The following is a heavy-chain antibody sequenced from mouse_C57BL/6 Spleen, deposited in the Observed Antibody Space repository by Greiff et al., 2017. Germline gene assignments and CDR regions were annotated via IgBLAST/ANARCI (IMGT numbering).Heavy chain of an antibody. CDR3: TRYYGSSHFDY. CDR2: IDPENGDT. V-gene: IGHV14-4*01. D-gene: IGHD1-1*01. Sequence: EVQLQQSGAELVRPGASVKLSCTASGFNIKDDYMHWVKQRPEQGLEWIGWIDPENGDTEYASKFQGKATITADTSSNTAYLQLSSLTSEDTAVYYCTRYYGSSHFDYWGQGTTLTVSS. CDR1: GFNIKDDY. J-gene: IGHJ2*01.